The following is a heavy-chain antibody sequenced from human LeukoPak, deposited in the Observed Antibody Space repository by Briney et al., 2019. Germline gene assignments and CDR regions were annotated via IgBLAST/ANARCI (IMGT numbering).Heavy chain of an antibody. D-gene: IGHD3-10*01. CDR1: GYSISSGYY. Sequence: SETLSLTCTVSGYSISSGYYWGWIRQPPGKGLEWIGSIYHSGSTYYNPSLKSRVTISVDRSKKQFSLKLSSVTAADTAVYYCARASRFGESDTPLDYWGQGTLVTVSS. CDR3: ARASRFGESDTPLDY. CDR2: IYHSGST. V-gene: IGHV4-38-2*02. J-gene: IGHJ4*02.